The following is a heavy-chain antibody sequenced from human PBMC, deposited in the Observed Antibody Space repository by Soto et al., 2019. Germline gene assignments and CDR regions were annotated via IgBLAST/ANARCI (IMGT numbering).Heavy chain of an antibody. CDR3: ARLQAAGGENGLTFDY. V-gene: IGHV5-10-1*01. J-gene: IGHJ4*02. Sequence: EVQLVQSGAEVKKPGESLRISCKGSGYSFTSYWISWVRQMPGKGLEWMGRIDPSDSYTNYSPSFQGHVTISADKSISTAYRQRSSLKASDIAMYYRARLQAAGGENGLTFDYWGQGALVTVSP. CDR2: IDPSDSYT. CDR1: GYSFTSYW. D-gene: IGHD6-13*01.